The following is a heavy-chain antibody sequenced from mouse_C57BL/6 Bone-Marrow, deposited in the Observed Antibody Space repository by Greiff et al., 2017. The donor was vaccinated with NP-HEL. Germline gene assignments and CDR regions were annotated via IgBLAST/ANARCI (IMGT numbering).Heavy chain of an antibody. J-gene: IGHJ4*01. V-gene: IGHV5-17*01. D-gene: IGHD2-1*01. CDR1: GFTFSDYG. CDR2: ISSGSSTI. CDR3: AIYSMDY. Sequence: EVKLVESGGGLVKPGGSLKLSCAASGFTFSDYGMHWVRQAPEKGLEWVAYISSGSSTIYYADTVKGRFTISIDNAKNTLFLQRTSLRSEDTAMYYCAIYSMDYWGQGTSVTVSS.